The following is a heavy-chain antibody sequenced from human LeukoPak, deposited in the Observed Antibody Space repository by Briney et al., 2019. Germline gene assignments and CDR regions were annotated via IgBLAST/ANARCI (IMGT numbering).Heavy chain of an antibody. CDR3: AREWEYCSSTSCFDY. V-gene: IGHV1-69*05. J-gene: IGHJ4*02. CDR2: IIPIFGTA. D-gene: IGHD2-2*01. CDR1: GYTFTGYY. Sequence: GASVKVSCKASGYTFTGYYMHWVRQAPGQGLEWMGRIIPIFGTANYAQKFQGRVTITTDESTSTAYMELSSLRSEDTAVYYCAREWEYCSSTSCFDYWGQGTLVTVSS.